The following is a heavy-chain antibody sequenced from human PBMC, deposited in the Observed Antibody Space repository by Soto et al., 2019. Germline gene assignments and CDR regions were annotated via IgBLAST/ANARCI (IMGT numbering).Heavy chain of an antibody. V-gene: IGHV4-39*01. CDR2: LYYNGNT. D-gene: IGHD2-15*01. CDR1: GGSISSFNYF. J-gene: IGHJ5*02. Sequence: QLQLQESGPGLVKPSETLSLTCTVSGGSISSFNYFWGWIRQPPGKGLEWIGSLYYNGNTYYNPALQSRVTISVDTSKKPCTLTLRSVTAADTAVYYCARGGGSTFNGFDPWGQGTLVTVSP. CDR3: ARGGGSTFNGFDP.